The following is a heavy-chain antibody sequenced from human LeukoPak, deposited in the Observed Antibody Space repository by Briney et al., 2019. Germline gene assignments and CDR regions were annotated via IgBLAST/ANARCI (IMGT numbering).Heavy chain of an antibody. V-gene: IGHV1-18*01. CDR3: ARVEGDYALGY. CDR2: ISAYNGNT. J-gene: IGHJ4*02. CDR1: GYSFTSYG. Sequence: GESLKISCKGSGYSFTSYGISWVRQAPGQGLEWMGWISAYNGNTNYAQKLQGRVTMTTDTSTSTAYMELRSLRSDDTAVYYCARVEGDYALGYWGQGTLVTVSS. D-gene: IGHD4-17*01.